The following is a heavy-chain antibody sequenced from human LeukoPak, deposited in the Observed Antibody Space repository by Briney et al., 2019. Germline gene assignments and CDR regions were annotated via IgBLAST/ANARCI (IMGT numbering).Heavy chain of an antibody. J-gene: IGHJ3*02. CDR1: GFTFDNYA. D-gene: IGHD6-13*01. Sequence: GGSLRLSCAASGFTFDNYAMHWVRQAPGKGLEWVSGITWNSGSIDYADSVKGRFTISRDNSKNTLYLQMNSLRAEDTAVYYCAARIAAVLYAFDIWGQGTMVTVSS. CDR3: AARIAAVLYAFDI. V-gene: IGHV3-9*01. CDR2: ITWNSGSI.